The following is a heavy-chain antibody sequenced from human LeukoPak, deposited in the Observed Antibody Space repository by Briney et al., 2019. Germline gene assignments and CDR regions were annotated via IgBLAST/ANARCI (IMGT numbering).Heavy chain of an antibody. V-gene: IGHV3-21*01. CDR1: GFTFSSYS. CDR3: ARVLSSGWYRDY. Sequence: GGSLRLSCAASGFTFSSYSMNWVRQAPGKGLEWVSSISSSSSYIYYADSVKDRFTISRDNAKNSLYLQMNSLRAEDTAVYYCARVLSSGWYRDYWGQGTLVTVSS. J-gene: IGHJ4*02. D-gene: IGHD6-19*01. CDR2: ISSSSSYI.